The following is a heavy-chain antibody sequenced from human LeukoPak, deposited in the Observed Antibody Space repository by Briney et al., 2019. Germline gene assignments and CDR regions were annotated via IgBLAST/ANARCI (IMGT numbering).Heavy chain of an antibody. CDR3: ARDQEDYGDYYFDY. D-gene: IGHD4-17*01. J-gene: IGHJ4*02. Sequence: SSETLSLTCTVSGGSISSYYWSWIRQPAGKGLEWIGRIYTNGSTNYNPSLKSRVTMSVDTSKNQFSLKLSSVTAADTAVYYCARDQEDYGDYYFDYWGQGTLVTVSS. V-gene: IGHV4-4*07. CDR1: GGSISSYY. CDR2: IYTNGST.